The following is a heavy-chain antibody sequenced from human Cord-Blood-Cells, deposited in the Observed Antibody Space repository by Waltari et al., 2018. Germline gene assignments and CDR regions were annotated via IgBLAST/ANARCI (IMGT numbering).Heavy chain of an antibody. J-gene: IGHJ3*02. CDR2: IYHSGST. CDR1: GYSISSGYY. Sequence: QVQLQESGPGLVKPSETLSLTCAVSGYSISSGYYWCWIRQPPGKGLEWIGSIYHSGSTYYNPSLKSRVTISVDTSKNQFSLKLSSVTAADTAVYYCARDTGPNAFDIWGQGTMVTVSS. CDR3: ARDTGPNAFDI. V-gene: IGHV4-38-2*02.